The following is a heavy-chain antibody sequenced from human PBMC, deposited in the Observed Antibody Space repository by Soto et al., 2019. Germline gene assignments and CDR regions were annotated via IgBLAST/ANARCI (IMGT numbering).Heavy chain of an antibody. V-gene: IGHV1-69*01. CDR1: GGTFSNNA. J-gene: IGHJ6*02. CDR3: TRCERGGRTAATWGDFYFYGMDV. Sequence: QVQLVQSGAEVKKPGSSVKVSCKASGGTFSNNAISWVRQAPGQGLEWMGGIIPILGPANYAQKFQGRVTITADESTSTAYMEMSSLRSEDTAVFYCTRCERGGRTAATWGDFYFYGMDVWGQGTTVTVSS. CDR2: IIPILGPA. D-gene: IGHD2-15*01.